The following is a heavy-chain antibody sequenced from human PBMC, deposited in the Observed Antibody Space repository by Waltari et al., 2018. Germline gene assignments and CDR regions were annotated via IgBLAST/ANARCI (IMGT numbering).Heavy chain of an antibody. CDR3: ARDPSTVTLGPYYYYYYMDV. D-gene: IGHD4-17*01. Sequence: QVQLVQSGAEVKKPGSSVKVSCKASGGTFSSYAISRVRQAPGQGLEWMGGIIPIFGTANYAQKFQGRVTITADESTSTAYMELSSLRSEDTAVYYCARDPSTVTLGPYYYYYYMDVWGKGTTVTVSS. CDR1: GGTFSSYA. CDR2: IIPIFGTA. V-gene: IGHV1-69*01. J-gene: IGHJ6*03.